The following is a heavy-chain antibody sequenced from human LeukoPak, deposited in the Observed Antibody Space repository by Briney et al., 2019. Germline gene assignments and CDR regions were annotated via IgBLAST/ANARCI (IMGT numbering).Heavy chain of an antibody. Sequence: PGGSLRLSRAASGFTFSSYSMNWVRQAPGKGLEWVSSISSSSSYIYYADSVKGRFTISRDNAENSLYLQMNSLRAEDTAVYYCARALGDWGAFDIWGQGTMVTVSS. V-gene: IGHV3-21*01. CDR3: ARALGDWGAFDI. CDR2: ISSSSSYI. J-gene: IGHJ3*02. D-gene: IGHD2-21*01. CDR1: GFTFSSYS.